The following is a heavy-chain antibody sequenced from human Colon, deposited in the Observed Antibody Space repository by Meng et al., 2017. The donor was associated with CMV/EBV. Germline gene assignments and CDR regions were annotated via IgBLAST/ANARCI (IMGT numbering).Heavy chain of an antibody. CDR3: ARGLYGSGRHQIDY. CDR2: INHSGST. CDR1: GVSFSGYY. D-gene: IGHD3-10*01. Sequence: QVQREQWGAGLLTASQTLSLTCADYGVSFSGYYWSWIRQPPGKGLEWIGEINHSGSTNYNPSLKSRVTISVDTSKNQFSLKLSSVTAADTAVYYCARGLYGSGRHQIDYWGQGTLVTVSS. V-gene: IGHV4-34*01. J-gene: IGHJ4*02.